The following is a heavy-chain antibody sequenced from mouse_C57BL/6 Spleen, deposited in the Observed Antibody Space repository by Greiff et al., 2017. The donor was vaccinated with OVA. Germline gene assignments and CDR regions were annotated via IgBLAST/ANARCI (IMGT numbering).Heavy chain of an antibody. Sequence: QVQLQQSGAELVRPGASVTLSCKASGYTFTDYEMHWVKQTPVHGLEWIGAIDPETGGTAYNQKFKGKAILTADKSSSTAYMGLRSLTSEDSAVYYCTRGSTVVHFDYWGQGTTLTVSS. CDR1: GYTFTDYE. CDR3: TRGSTVVHFDY. D-gene: IGHD1-1*01. V-gene: IGHV1-15*01. J-gene: IGHJ2*01. CDR2: IDPETGGT.